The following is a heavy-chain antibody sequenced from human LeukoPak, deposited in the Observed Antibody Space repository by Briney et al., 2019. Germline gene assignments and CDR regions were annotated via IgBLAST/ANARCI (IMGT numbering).Heavy chain of an antibody. CDR1: GGSISSYY. Sequence: SETLSLTCTVSGGSISSYYWSWIRQPPGKGLEWIGYICYSGSTNYNPSLKSRVTISVDTSKNQFSLKLSSVTAADTAVYYCARLVYDTYYYYYMDVWGKGTTVTVSS. J-gene: IGHJ6*03. CDR3: ARLVYDTYYYYYMDV. V-gene: IGHV4-59*01. CDR2: ICYSGST. D-gene: IGHD3-22*01.